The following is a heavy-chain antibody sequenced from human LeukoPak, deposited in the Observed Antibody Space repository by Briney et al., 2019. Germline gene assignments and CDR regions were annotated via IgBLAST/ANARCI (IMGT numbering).Heavy chain of an antibody. CDR3: ARDSGYDDPDYFDY. J-gene: IGHJ4*02. CDR1: GGSISSSNW. V-gene: IGHV4-4*02. Sequence: PSETLSLTCAVSGGSISSSNWWSWVRQPPGKGLERIGEIYHSGSTNYNPSLKSRVTISVDKSKNQFSLKLSSVTAADTAVYYCARDSGYDDPDYFDYWGQGTLVTVSS. D-gene: IGHD5-12*01. CDR2: IYHSGST.